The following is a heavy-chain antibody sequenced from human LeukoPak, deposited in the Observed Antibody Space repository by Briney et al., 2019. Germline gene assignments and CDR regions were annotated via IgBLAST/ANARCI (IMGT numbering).Heavy chain of an antibody. CDR2: GSESGGT. D-gene: IGHD3-3*01. CDR3: AKSGQSGFSLDP. Sequence: PSETLSLTCAVYGGSLNGHYWSWIRQPPGKGLEWIGEGSESGGTKFNPSLKSRVTISADTSKNQFSLKLNSVTAADTAVYYCAKSGQSGFSLDPWGQGTLVTVSS. J-gene: IGHJ5*02. CDR1: GGSLNGHY. V-gene: IGHV4-34*01.